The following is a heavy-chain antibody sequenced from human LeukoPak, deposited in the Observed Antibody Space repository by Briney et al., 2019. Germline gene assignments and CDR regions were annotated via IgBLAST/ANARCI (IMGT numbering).Heavy chain of an antibody. CDR3: ARGGGLAVAGTRFDY. D-gene: IGHD6-13*01. CDR1: GYTXTGYY. V-gene: IGHV1-2*02. J-gene: IGHJ4*02. Sequence: ASVKVSCKASGYTXTGYYMHWVRQAPGQGLEWMGWIDPNGGGTKYAQKFQGRVTMARDTSISTAYMELSRLTSDDTAVYYCARGGGLAVAGTRFDYWGQGTLVTVSS. CDR2: IDPNGGGT.